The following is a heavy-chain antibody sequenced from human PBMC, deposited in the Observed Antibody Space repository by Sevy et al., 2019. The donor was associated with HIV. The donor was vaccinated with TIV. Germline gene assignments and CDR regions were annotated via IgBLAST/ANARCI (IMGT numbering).Heavy chain of an antibody. CDR2: IYYSGST. D-gene: IGHD3-3*01. CDR3: ARVVWSGYSPMFDY. J-gene: IGHJ4*02. Sequence: SETLSLTCTVSGGSISSSSYYWGWIRQPPGKGLEWIGSIYYSGSTYYNPSLKSRVTISVDTSKNQFSLKLSSVTAADTAVYYCARVVWSGYSPMFDYWGQGTLVTVSS. V-gene: IGHV4-39*01. CDR1: GGSISSSSYY.